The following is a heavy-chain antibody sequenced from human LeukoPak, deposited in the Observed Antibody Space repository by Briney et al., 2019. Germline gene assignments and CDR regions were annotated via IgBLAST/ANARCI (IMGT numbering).Heavy chain of an antibody. CDR3: ARGAPLNCDGYNCYLFYFDY. Sequence: GASVKVSFKASGYTFSDYYIHWVRQAPGQGLEWMGWLHTDSGGTNYGRQFQGRISMTRETPISTAYMELSSLRSDDMAVYYCARGAPLNCDGYNCYLFYFDYWGQGSLVTVSS. CDR2: LHTDSGGT. D-gene: IGHD2-15*01. CDR1: GYTFSDYY. V-gene: IGHV1-2*02. J-gene: IGHJ4*02.